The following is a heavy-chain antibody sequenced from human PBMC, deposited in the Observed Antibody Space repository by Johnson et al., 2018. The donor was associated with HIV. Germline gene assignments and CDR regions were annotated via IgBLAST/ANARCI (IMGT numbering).Heavy chain of an antibody. V-gene: IGHV3-9*01. CDR2: ISWNSGSI. J-gene: IGHJ3*02. D-gene: IGHD6-6*01. Sequence: VQLVESGGGLVQPGRSLRLSCAASGFTFDDYAMHWVRKAPGKGLEWVSGISWNSGSIGYADSVKGRFSISRDNAKNSLSLQMNSLRAEDTAVYYCARELVRYAFDIWGQGTMVTVSS. CDR3: ARELVRYAFDI. CDR1: GFTFDDYA.